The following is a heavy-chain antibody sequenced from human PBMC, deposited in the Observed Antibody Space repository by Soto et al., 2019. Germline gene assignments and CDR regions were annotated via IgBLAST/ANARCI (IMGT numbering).Heavy chain of an antibody. CDR3: ARLEDSTRVMDV. Sequence: GEFLKISCKGSGYIFTSSWISWVRLMPGKGLEWMGRIDPSDSYTNYSPSFQGHVTISADKSISTAYLQWSSLKASDTAMYYCARLEDSTRVMDVWGQGTTVTVSS. CDR1: GYIFTSSW. V-gene: IGHV5-10-1*01. J-gene: IGHJ6*02. CDR2: IDPSDSYT.